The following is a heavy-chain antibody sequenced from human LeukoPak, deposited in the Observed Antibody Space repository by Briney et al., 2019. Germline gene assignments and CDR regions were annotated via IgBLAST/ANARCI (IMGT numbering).Heavy chain of an antibody. CDR3: AKDGRVRLGTNPFDY. V-gene: IGHV3-30*18. CDR2: ISYDGSNK. CDR1: GFTFSSYG. Sequence: PGRSLRLSCAASGFTFSSYGMHWVRQAPGKGLEWVAVISYDGSNKYYADSVKGRFTISRDNSKNTLYLQMNGLRAEDTAVYYCAKDGRVRLGTNPFDYWGQGTLVTVSS. J-gene: IGHJ4*02. D-gene: IGHD1-14*01.